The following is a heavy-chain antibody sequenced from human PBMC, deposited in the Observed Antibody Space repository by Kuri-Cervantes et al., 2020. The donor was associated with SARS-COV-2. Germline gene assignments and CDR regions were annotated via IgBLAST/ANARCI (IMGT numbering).Heavy chain of an antibody. CDR3: ASKGQLEDAFDI. CDR2: IYHSGST. V-gene: IGHV4-38-2*01. CDR1: GFTFSSYS. Sequence: ESLKISCAASGFTFSSYSMNWVRQAPGKGLEWIGSIYHSGSTYYNPSLKSRVTISVDTSKNQFSLKLSSVTAADTAVYYCASKGQLEDAFDIWGQGTMVTVSS. D-gene: IGHD6-6*01. J-gene: IGHJ3*02.